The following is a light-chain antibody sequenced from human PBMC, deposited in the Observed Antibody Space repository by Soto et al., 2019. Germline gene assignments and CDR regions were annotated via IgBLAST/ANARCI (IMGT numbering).Light chain of an antibody. CDR3: QQYNSAPT. CDR2: KAS. V-gene: IGKV1-5*03. Sequence: DIQMTQSTSTLSASVGDRVTITCRASQSISSWLAWYQQKPGKAPKLLIYKASSLESGVPSRLSGSRSGTELTLTISSLQPDDFATYYCQQYNSAPTFGQETKVEIK. CDR1: QSISSW. J-gene: IGKJ1*01.